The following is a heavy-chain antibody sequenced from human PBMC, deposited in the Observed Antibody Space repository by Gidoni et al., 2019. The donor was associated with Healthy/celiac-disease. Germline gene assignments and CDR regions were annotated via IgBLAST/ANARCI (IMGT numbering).Heavy chain of an antibody. CDR1: GFTFSSYS. J-gene: IGHJ6*02. Sequence: EVQLVESGGGLVQPGGSLRLSCAASGFTFSSYSMNWVRQAPGKGLEWVSYISSSSSTIYYADSVKGRFTISRDNAKNSLYLQMNSLRAEDTAVYYCARGEHFWSGYYEPDYYYGMDVWGQGTTVTVSS. CDR2: ISSSSSTI. V-gene: IGHV3-48*04. D-gene: IGHD3-3*02. CDR3: ARGEHFWSGYYEPDYYYGMDV.